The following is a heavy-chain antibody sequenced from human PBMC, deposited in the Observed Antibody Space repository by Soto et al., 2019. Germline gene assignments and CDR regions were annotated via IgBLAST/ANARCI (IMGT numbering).Heavy chain of an antibody. J-gene: IGHJ4*02. CDR1: GGSLSSNNW. CDR3: ARAGGDGSIWYQSFDF. CDR2: IYHDGTT. D-gene: IGHD6-13*01. V-gene: IGHV4-4*02. Sequence: QVQLQESGPGLVKPSGTLSLTCAVSGGSLSSNNWWSWVRQPPGKGLEWIGEIYHDGTTNNNPSLKSRVTISVDKTKNQFFLKLNSVTAADTAVYYCARAGGDGSIWYQSFDFWGQGTLVTVSS.